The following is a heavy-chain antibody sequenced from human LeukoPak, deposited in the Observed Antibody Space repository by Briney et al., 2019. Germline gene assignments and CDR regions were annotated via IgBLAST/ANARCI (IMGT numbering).Heavy chain of an antibody. CDR1: GGSFSGYY. V-gene: IGHV4-34*01. CDR2: INHSGST. D-gene: IGHD7-27*01. Sequence: SETLSLTCAVYGGSFSGYYWSWIRQPPGKGLEWIGEINHSGSTNYNPSLKSRVTISVDTSKNQFSLKLSSVTAAATAVYYCARRQNWGPIGDFDYWGQGTLVTVPS. J-gene: IGHJ4*02. CDR3: ARRQNWGPIGDFDY.